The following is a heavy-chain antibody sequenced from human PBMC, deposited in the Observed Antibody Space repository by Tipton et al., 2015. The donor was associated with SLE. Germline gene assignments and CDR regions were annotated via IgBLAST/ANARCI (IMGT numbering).Heavy chain of an antibody. Sequence: QLVQSGAEVKKPGASVKVSCKASGYTFTGYYLHWVRQAPGQGLEWMGWINTKNGNPTYAQGFTGRFVFSLDTSVSTTYLQISSLKAEDTAVYYCARWNFVTMTGGFDIWGRGATFTVSS. CDR2: INTKNGNP. J-gene: IGHJ3*02. CDR3: ARWNFVTMTGGFDI. V-gene: IGHV7-4-1*02. D-gene: IGHD1-7*01. CDR1: GYTFTGYY.